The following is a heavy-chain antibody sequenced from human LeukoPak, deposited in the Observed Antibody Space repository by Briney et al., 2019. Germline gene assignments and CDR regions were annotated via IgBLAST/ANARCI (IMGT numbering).Heavy chain of an antibody. D-gene: IGHD2-2*01. J-gene: IGHJ4*02. Sequence: GGSLRLSCAASGFTFSSYAMHWVRQAPGKGLEWVAVISYDGSNKYYADSVKGRFTISRDNSKNTLYLQMNSLRAEDTAVYYCARGGYLLFHYFDYWGQGTLVTVSS. V-gene: IGHV3-30-3*01. CDR2: ISYDGSNK. CDR1: GFTFSSYA. CDR3: ARGGYLLFHYFDY.